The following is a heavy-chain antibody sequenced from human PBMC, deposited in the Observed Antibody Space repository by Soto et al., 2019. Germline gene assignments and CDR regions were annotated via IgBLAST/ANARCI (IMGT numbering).Heavy chain of an antibody. J-gene: IGHJ4*02. D-gene: IGHD6-13*01. CDR1: GFTFSNYA. CDR3: AKDQGSSWYEIDS. Sequence: EVQLLESGGGLVQPGGSLRLSCAASGFTFSNYAVTWVRQAPGKGLEWVSTISGSGGSTYYADSVKGRFTISRDNSKNTLYLQMNSLRAEDTAVYYCAKDQGSSWYEIDSWVQGTLVTVSS. CDR2: ISGSGGST. V-gene: IGHV3-23*01.